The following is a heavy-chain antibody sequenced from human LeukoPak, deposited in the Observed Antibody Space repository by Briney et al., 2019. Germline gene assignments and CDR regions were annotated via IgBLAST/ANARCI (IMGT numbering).Heavy chain of an antibody. V-gene: IGHV4-61*09. CDR1: GGSISSGSYY. CDR3: ARGRSNEYGDYDY. J-gene: IGHJ4*02. D-gene: IGHD4-17*01. CDR2: INQSGST. Sequence: SQTLSLTCTVSGGSISSGSYYWSWIRQPAGKGLEWIGEINQSGSTNYNPSVRSRVTVSEDTSINQFSLKLNSVTAADTAVYYCARGRSNEYGDYDYWGQGILVTVSS.